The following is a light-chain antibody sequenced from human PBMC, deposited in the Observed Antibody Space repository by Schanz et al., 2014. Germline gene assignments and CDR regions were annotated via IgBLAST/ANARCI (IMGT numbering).Light chain of an antibody. CDR1: SSDVGYYDY. V-gene: IGLV2-14*03. CDR2: DVT. J-gene: IGLJ3*02. CDR3: SSYSSGTTRWV. Sequence: QSALTQPASVSGSPGQSITISCTGTSSDVGYYDYVSWYQQYPGKAPKVIIYDVTNRPSGVSNRFSGSKSGDTASLTISGLQAEDEADYFCSSYSSGTTRWVFGGGTKVTVL.